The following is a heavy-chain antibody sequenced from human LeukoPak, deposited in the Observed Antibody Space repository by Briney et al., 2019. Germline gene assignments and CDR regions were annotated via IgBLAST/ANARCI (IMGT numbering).Heavy chain of an antibody. CDR2: IIPIFGTA. CDR3: VIMGDYYDSSGNWFDP. CDR1: GGTFSSYA. D-gene: IGHD3-22*01. Sequence: GASVKVSCKASGGTFSSYAISWVRQAPGQGLEWMGGIIPIFGTANYAQKFQGRVTITTDESTSTAYMELSSLRSEDTAVYYCVIMGDYYDSSGNWFDPWGQGTLVTVSS. J-gene: IGHJ5*02. V-gene: IGHV1-69*05.